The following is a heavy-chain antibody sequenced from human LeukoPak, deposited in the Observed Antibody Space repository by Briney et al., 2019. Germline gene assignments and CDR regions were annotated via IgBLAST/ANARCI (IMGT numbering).Heavy chain of an antibody. CDR1: GGSISSSSYY. J-gene: IGHJ4*02. CDR2: IYYSGGT. Sequence: PSETLSLTCTVSGGSISSSSYYWGWIRQPPGKGLEWIGSIYYSGGTYYNPSLKSRVTISVDTSKNQFSLKLSSVTAADTAVYYCARDRPDGDHDYWGQGTLVTVSS. V-gene: IGHV4-39*07. D-gene: IGHD7-27*01. CDR3: ARDRPDGDHDY.